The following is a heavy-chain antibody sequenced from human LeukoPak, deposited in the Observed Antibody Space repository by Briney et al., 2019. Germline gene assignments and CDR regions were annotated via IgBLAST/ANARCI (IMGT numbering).Heavy chain of an antibody. CDR1: GFTFSSYA. V-gene: IGHV3-30-3*01. D-gene: IGHD3-10*01. CDR3: ARDALHYYGSGRYGMDV. Sequence: GGSLRLSCAASGFTFSSYAMHWVRQAPGKGLECVAVISYDGSNKYYADSVKGRFTISRDNSKNTLYLQMNSLRAEDTAVYYCARDALHYYGSGRYGMDVWGQGTTVTVSS. J-gene: IGHJ6*02. CDR2: ISYDGSNK.